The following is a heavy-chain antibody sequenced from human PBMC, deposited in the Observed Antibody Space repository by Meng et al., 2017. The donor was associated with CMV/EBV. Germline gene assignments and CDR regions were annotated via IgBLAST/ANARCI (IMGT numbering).Heavy chain of an antibody. CDR3: ASRITIFGVVTAFDP. V-gene: IGHV4-39*07. CDR2: IYYSGST. Sequence: LPLQESGPGLVKPSETLSLTCTVPGGSISSSSYYWGWIRQPPGKGLEWIGSIYYSGSTYYNPSLKSRVTISVDTSKNQFSLKLSSVTAADTAVYYCASRITIFGVVTAFDPWGQGTLVTAPQ. CDR1: GGSISSSSYY. J-gene: IGHJ5*02. D-gene: IGHD3-3*01.